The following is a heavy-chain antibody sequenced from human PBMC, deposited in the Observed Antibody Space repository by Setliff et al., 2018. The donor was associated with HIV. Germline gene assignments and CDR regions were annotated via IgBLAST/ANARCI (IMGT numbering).Heavy chain of an antibody. D-gene: IGHD3-22*01. V-gene: IGHV4-59*08. CDR3: ARSLVPSGYYYGRHAFDI. CDR2: IYYSGNT. J-gene: IGHJ3*02. CDR1: GASIRGHY. Sequence: LSLTCSVSGASIRGHYWSWIRQSPGKGLEWIGNIYYSGNTNYNPSFKSRVTISVDTSKNQFSLRVNSVTTADTAVYYCARSLVPSGYYYGRHAFDIWGQGTKVTVSS.